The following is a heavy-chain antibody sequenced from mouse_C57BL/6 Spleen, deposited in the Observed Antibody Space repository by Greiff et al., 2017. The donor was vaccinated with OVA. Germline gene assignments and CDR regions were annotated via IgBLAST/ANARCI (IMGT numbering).Heavy chain of an antibody. Sequence: VQLQQSGAELVRPGTSVKVSCKASGYAFTNYLIEWVKQRPGQGLEWIGVINPGSGGTNYNEKFKGKATLTADKSSSTAYMQLSSLTSEDSAVYFCARYYGSSLYYAMDYWGQGTSVTVSS. J-gene: IGHJ4*01. CDR2: INPGSGGT. V-gene: IGHV1-54*01. CDR1: GYAFTNYL. D-gene: IGHD1-1*01. CDR3: ARYYGSSLYYAMDY.